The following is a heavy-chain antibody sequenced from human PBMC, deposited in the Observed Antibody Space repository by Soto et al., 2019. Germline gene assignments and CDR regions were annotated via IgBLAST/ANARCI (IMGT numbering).Heavy chain of an antibody. Sequence: XVKVSCQASGFTFSTSALQWVRQARGQRLDWIXWIVVXRGHTNYAKNXXESVRIIXXTSKSTAYMEVCSLTSENTAVYYCAADHLYYLAWGQGTLVTVSS. D-gene: IGHD2-8*01. CDR3: AADHLYYLA. CDR2: IVVXRGHT. CDR1: GFTFSTSA. V-gene: IGHV1-58*01. J-gene: IGHJ1*01.